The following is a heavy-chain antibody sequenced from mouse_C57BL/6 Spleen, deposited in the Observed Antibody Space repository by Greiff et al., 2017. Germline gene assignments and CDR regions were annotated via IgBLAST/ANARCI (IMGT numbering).Heavy chain of an antibody. D-gene: IGHD2-5*01. CDR3: ASPYYSNYEGYFDV. CDR1: GFSLTSYG. J-gene: IGHJ1*03. CDR2: IWSGGST. Sequence: VQRVESGPGLVQPSQSLSITCTVSGFSLTSYGVHWVRQSPGKGLEWLGVIWSGGSTDYNAAFISRLSISKDNSKSQVFFKMNSLQADDTAIYYCASPYYSNYEGYFDVWGTGTTVTGSS. V-gene: IGHV2-2*01.